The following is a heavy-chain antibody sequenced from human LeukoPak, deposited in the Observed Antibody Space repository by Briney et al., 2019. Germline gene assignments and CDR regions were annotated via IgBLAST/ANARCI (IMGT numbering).Heavy chain of an antibody. CDR1: GYTFTSYG. V-gene: IGHV1-18*01. D-gene: IGHD6-13*01. J-gene: IGHJ3*02. Sequence: ASVKVSCKASGYTFTSYGISWVRQAPGQGLEWMGWISAYNGNTNYAQKFQGRVTMTTDTSTSTAYMELRSLRSDDTAVYYCARGLPGSHIAAAGTAAFDIWGQGTMVTVSS. CDR3: ARGLPGSHIAAAGTAAFDI. CDR2: ISAYNGNT.